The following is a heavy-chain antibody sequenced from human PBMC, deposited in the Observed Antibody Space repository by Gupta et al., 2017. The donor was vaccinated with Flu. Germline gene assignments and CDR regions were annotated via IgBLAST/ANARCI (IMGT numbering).Heavy chain of an antibody. CDR2: IKHDGSET. V-gene: IGHV3-7*04. Sequence: EVQLVESGGGLVQPGGSLRLSCAASGFTFSSYWMTWVRRTPGKGLECVANIKHDGSETYYVDSVKGRFTVSRDNAKNSLYLQMNSLRVEDTAVYYCARDLNWEGYWGQGTLVTVSS. CDR1: GFTFSSYW. J-gene: IGHJ4*02. D-gene: IGHD7-27*01. CDR3: ARDLNWEGY.